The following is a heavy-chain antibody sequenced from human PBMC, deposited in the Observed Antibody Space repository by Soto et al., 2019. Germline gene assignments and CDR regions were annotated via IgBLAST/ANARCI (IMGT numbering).Heavy chain of an antibody. CDR2: IYHSGNT. Sequence: QVQLQESGPGLVKPSGTLSLTCAVSGGSISSSNWWSWARQPPGKGLEWIGEIYHSGNTNYNPSLKVRATRAVDRSMNLFSLKLSAVTAADPAVDYCARRWGEGRVDSWGQGTLVTVSS. CDR1: GGSISSSNW. J-gene: IGHJ4*02. V-gene: IGHV4-4*02. D-gene: IGHD3-16*01. CDR3: ARRWGEGRVDS.